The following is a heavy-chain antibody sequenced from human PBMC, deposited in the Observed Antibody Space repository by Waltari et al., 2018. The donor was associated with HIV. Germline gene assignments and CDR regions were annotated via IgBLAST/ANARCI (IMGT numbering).Heavy chain of an antibody. V-gene: IGHV3-33*01. J-gene: IGHJ4*02. CDR3: ARQVGAALFDY. CDR2: IGQDGSKT. Sequence: QVQPVESGGGVVQPGRSLRLSCAASGFTFTTYGMHWVRQAPGKGLEWVALIGQDGSKTYYADSLKGRFTISRDNSKNTLYLQMNSLRGEDTAVYYCARQVGAALFDYWGQGALVTVSS. CDR1: GFTFTTYG. D-gene: IGHD1-26*01.